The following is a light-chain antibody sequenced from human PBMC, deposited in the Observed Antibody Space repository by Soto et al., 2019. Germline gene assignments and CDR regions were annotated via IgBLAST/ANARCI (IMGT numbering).Light chain of an antibody. J-gene: IGKJ5*01. Sequence: EIVLTQSPATLSLSPGERATLSCRASQSVSSYLAWYQQNPGQAPRLLIYDASTRATGVPGRFTGSGSGTEFTLSISSLQSEDFAVYYCQQYSNWPPSTFGQGTRLE. V-gene: IGKV3-15*01. CDR1: QSVSSY. CDR3: QQYSNWPPST. CDR2: DAS.